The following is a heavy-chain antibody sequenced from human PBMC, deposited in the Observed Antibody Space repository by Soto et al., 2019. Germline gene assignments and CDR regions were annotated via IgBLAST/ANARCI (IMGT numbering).Heavy chain of an antibody. Sequence: ASGKVSCKAPGGTFSSDGISWVRHAPGQGPEWMGWISGYNGNTKYAEKFQGRVTMTTDTSTSTAHMELRSLRSDDTAVYYCAREGQAPYYYYGMDVWGQGTAVTVSS. J-gene: IGHJ6*02. CDR2: ISGYNGNT. CDR3: AREGQAPYYYYGMDV. V-gene: IGHV1-18*01. CDR1: GGTFSSDG.